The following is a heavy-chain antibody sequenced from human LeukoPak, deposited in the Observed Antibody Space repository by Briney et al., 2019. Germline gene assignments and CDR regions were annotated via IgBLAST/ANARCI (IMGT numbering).Heavy chain of an antibody. D-gene: IGHD3-10*01. Sequence: PSETLSLTCTVSNGSISSDTYFWSWIRQPAGKGLEWIGRMSSSGISTYSPSLKSRVTISIDTSRNQFSMNLNSVTAADTAVYYCARHIRWFGETHYYYYYMDVWGKGTTVTISS. CDR1: NGSISSDTYF. J-gene: IGHJ6*03. CDR2: MSSSGIS. CDR3: ARHIRWFGETHYYYYYMDV. V-gene: IGHV4-61*02.